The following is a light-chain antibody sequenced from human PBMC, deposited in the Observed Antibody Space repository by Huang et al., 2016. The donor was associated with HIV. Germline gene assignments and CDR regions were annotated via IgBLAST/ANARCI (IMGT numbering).Light chain of an antibody. CDR2: DGS. Sequence: EVVLTQSPPTLSLFPGETATLSCRASQTIWTYVAWYQQRPGQGPRLLIYDGSKRAAGVPARISGAGSGTTFTLSISGLESEDFGVYYCQQRRSWPLTFGGGTKVEV. CDR3: QQRRSWPLT. CDR1: QTIWTY. V-gene: IGKV3-11*01. J-gene: IGKJ4*01.